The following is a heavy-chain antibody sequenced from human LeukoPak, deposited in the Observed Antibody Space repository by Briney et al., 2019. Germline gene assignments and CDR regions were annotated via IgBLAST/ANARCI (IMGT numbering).Heavy chain of an antibody. V-gene: IGHV3-7*01. CDR2: IKQDGSEK. J-gene: IGHJ4*02. Sequence: PGGSLRLSCAASGFTFSSYWMSWVRQAPGKGLEWVANIKQDGSEKYYVDSVKGRFTISRDNAKNSLCLQMNSLRAGDTAVYYCARSEYYGSGSYYTYPDYWGQGTLVTVSS. CDR1: GFTFSSYW. D-gene: IGHD3-10*01. CDR3: ARSEYYGSGSYYTYPDY.